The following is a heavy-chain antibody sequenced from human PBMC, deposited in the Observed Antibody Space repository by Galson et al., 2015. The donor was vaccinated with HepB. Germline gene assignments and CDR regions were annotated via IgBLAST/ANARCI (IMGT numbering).Heavy chain of an antibody. J-gene: IGHJ4*02. CDR3: ARQKGTKIPFDY. D-gene: IGHD2-8*01. CDR1: GGSISSYY. Sequence: LSLTCTVSGGSISSYYWSWIRQPPGRGLEWIGYVYYSGSTNYNPSLKSRVTISVDTSKNQFSLNLNSVTAADTAVYYCARQKGTKIPFDYWGQGALVTVSS. V-gene: IGHV4-59*08. CDR2: VYYSGST.